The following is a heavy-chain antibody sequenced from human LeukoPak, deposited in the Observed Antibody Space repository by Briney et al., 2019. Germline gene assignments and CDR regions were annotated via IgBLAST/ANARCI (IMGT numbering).Heavy chain of an antibody. J-gene: IGHJ4*02. V-gene: IGHV3-23*01. CDR1: GFTFSSYA. CDR2: ISGSGGST. D-gene: IGHD3-3*01. CDR3: AKDFGVVILEVDYFDY. Sequence: GGSLRLSCAASGFTFSSYAMSWVRQAPGKGLKWVSAISGSGGSTYYADSVKGRFTISRDNSKNTLYLQMNSLRAEDTAVYYCAKDFGVVILEVDYFDYWGQGTLVTVSS.